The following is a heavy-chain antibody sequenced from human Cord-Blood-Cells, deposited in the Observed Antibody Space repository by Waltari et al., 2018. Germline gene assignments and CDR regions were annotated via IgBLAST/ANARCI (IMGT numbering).Heavy chain of an antibody. Sequence: EVQLVESGGGLVQPGGSLRLSCAASGFTVSSNYMSWVRQAPGKGLEWVSVIYSGGSTYYADSVKGRFTISRDNSKNTLYLQMNSLRAEDTAVYYCARENRDYYDSSGPDYWGQGTLVTVSS. J-gene: IGHJ4*02. CDR1: GFTVSSNY. CDR2: IYSGGST. D-gene: IGHD3-22*01. V-gene: IGHV3-66*01. CDR3: ARENRDYYDSSGPDY.